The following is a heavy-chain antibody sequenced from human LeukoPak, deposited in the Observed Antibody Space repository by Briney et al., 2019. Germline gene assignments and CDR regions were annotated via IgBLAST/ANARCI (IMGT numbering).Heavy chain of an antibody. CDR2: IGHTGSPA. CDR1: GFTFSSHS. Sequence: GGSLRLSCEASGFTFSSHSMTWVRQAPGKTLEWISYIGHTGSPAHYADSVRGRFTISRDNARNSLYLQMNSLTVEDTAVSYCARDQRPYCGGDCYYAIDLWGRGTLVTVSS. D-gene: IGHD2-21*01. J-gene: IGHJ3*01. CDR3: ARDQRPYCGGDCYYAIDL. V-gene: IGHV3-48*01.